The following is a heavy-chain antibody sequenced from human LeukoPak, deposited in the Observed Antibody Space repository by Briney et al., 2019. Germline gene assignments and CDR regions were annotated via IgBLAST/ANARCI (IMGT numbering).Heavy chain of an antibody. D-gene: IGHD3-10*01. Sequence: SETLSLMCTVCGGSINSYWSWIRQPAGKGVEWIGRISGSGTITYNPALQSRVRISIDTSKNQCSLKLMSVPAADTAVYYCARDSGTTGEVKFDPWGQGTLVTVSS. V-gene: IGHV4-4*07. CDR1: GGSINSY. CDR3: ARDSGTTGEVKFDP. J-gene: IGHJ5*02. CDR2: ISGSGTI.